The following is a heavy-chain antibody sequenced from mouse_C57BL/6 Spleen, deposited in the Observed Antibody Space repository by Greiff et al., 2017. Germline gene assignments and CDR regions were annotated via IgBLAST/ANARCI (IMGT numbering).Heavy chain of an antibody. D-gene: IGHD4-1*01. CDR2: INPSTGGT. CDR1: GYSFIGYY. CDR3: ARKLRGGYFDY. Sequence: VQLQQSGPELVKPGASVKISCKASGYSFIGYYMNWVKQSPEKSLEWIGEINPSTGGTTYNQKFKAKATLTVNKSSSTAYMQHKSLTSEDAAVYYCARKLRGGYFDYLGQGTTLTVSS. V-gene: IGHV1-42*01. J-gene: IGHJ2*01.